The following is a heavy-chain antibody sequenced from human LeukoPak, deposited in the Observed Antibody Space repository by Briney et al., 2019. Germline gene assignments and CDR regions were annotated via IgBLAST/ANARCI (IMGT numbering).Heavy chain of an antibody. D-gene: IGHD2-21*02. Sequence: GASVKVSCKASGGTFSSYAISWVRQAPGQGLEWMGRIIPILGIANYAQKFQGRVTITADKSTSTAYMELSSLRSEDTAVYYCARGIVVVTASPGEPYYYYYGMDVWGQGTTVTVSS. V-gene: IGHV1-69*04. CDR1: GGTFSSYA. CDR2: IIPILGIA. CDR3: ARGIVVVTASPGEPYYYYYGMDV. J-gene: IGHJ6*02.